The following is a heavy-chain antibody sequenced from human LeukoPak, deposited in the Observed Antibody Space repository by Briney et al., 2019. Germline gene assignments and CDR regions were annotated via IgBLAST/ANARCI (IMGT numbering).Heavy chain of an antibody. CDR2: INWNGGST. CDR3: AREFRSVVVTALDY. CDR1: GFTFDDYG. J-gene: IGHJ4*02. V-gene: IGHV3-20*04. Sequence: PGGSLRLSCAASGFTFDDYGMSWVRQAPGKGLGWVSGINWNGGSTGYADSVKGRFTISRDNAKNSLYLQMNSLRAEDTALYYCAREFRSVVVTALDYWGQGTLVTVSS. D-gene: IGHD2-21*02.